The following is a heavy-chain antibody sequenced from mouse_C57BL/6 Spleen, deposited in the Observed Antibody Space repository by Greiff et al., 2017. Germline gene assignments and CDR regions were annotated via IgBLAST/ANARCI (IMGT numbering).Heavy chain of an antibody. V-gene: IGHV1-82*01. J-gene: IGHJ2*01. CDR1: GYAFSSSW. CDR2: IYPGDGDT. Sequence: LQQSGPELVKPGASVKISCKASGYAFSSSWMNWVKQRPGKGLEWIGRIYPGDGDTNYNGKFKGKATLTADKSSSTAYMQLSSLTSEDSAVYFCARSGLFITTVVFDYWGQGTTLTVSS. CDR3: ARSGLFITTVVFDY. D-gene: IGHD1-1*01.